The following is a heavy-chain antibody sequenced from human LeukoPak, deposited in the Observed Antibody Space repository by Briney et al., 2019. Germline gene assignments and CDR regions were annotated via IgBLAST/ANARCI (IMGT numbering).Heavy chain of an antibody. D-gene: IGHD3-22*01. CDR2: IYSGDSDT. CDR3: ARQRLYDSSGYSDY. CDR1: GYSFTSYW. V-gene: IGHV5-51*01. Sequence: GESLKISCKGSGYSFTSYWIGWVRQMPGKGLEWMGIIYSGDSDTRYSPSFQGQVTISADKSISTAYLQRSSLKASDTAMYYCARQRLYDSSGYSDYWGQGTLVTVSS. J-gene: IGHJ4*02.